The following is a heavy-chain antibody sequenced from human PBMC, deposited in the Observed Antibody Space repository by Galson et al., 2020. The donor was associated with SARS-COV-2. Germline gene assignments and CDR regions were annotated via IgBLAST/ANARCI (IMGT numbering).Heavy chain of an antibody. V-gene: IGHV3-9*01. Sequence: SLKISCAASGFTFDDYAMHWVRQAPGKGLEWVSGISWNSGSIGYADSVTGRFTISRDNAKNSLYLQMNSLRAEDTALYYCAKLPEMGILDAFDIWGQGTMVTVSS. D-gene: IGHD7-27*01. CDR1: GFTFDDYA. CDR2: ISWNSGSI. J-gene: IGHJ3*02. CDR3: AKLPEMGILDAFDI.